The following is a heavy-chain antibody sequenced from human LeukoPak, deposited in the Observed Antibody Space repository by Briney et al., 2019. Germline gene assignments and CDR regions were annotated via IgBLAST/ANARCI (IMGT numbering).Heavy chain of an antibody. CDR2: IHPDDSDT. CDR3: ARGGTGDLRFFDY. J-gene: IGHJ4*02. V-gene: IGHV5-51*01. CDR1: GYSFTSYW. D-gene: IGHD3/OR15-3a*01. Sequence: GESLKISCKGSGYSFTSYWIGWVRQMPGKGLEWMGVIHPDDSDTKYSPSFRGQVTFSVDKSIRTAYLQWSSLQASDTAIYSCARGGTGDLRFFDYWGQGTLVTVSS.